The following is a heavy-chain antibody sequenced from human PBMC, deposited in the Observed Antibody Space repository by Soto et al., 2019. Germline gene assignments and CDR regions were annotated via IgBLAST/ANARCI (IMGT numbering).Heavy chain of an antibody. CDR1: GASITPYF. Sequence: SETLSLTCTVSGASITPYFWGWIRQSPGKGLEYIGYIHDSGNNNYNPSLKSRVTTSVDTSKSQLSLKLHSVTAADKDVYYSARLSLKSETMVREVFDIGGKGKMVTVSS. CDR2: IHDSGNN. CDR3: ARLSLKSETMVREVFDI. V-gene: IGHV4-59*01. J-gene: IGHJ3*02. D-gene: IGHD3-10*01.